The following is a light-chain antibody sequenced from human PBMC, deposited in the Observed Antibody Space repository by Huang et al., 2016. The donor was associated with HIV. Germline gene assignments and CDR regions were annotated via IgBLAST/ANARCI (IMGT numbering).Light chain of an antibody. CDR3: QQYNKWPPEYT. CDR2: AAS. Sequence: VMMSQSPATLAASPGARVTLSCGASQSVNTNLAWYQQKPGQPPRLLIYAASTRATGVPARFAVSGSGTKFTLTIDSLQSDDFAVYYCQQYNKWPPEYTFGQGTRLEIK. J-gene: IGKJ2*01. CDR1: QSVNTN. V-gene: IGKV3-15*01.